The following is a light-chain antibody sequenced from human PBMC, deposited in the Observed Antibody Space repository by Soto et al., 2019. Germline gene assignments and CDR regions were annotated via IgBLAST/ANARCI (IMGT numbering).Light chain of an antibody. CDR2: DAS. J-gene: IGKJ1*01. Sequence: DIQMTQSPSTVSASVGDRVTITCRASQSTSSWLAWYQQKPGKAPKLLIYDASSLESGVPSRFSGSGSGTEFTLTISSLQPDDFATYYCQQYKSYSGTCGQGTKVDI. V-gene: IGKV1-5*01. CDR1: QSTSSW. CDR3: QQYKSYSGT.